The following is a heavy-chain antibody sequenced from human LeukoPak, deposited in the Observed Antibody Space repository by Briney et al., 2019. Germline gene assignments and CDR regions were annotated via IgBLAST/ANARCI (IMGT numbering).Heavy chain of an antibody. CDR3: AKDGKYNYYSDY. J-gene: IGHJ4*02. V-gene: IGHV3-23*01. CDR1: GFTFSSYG. D-gene: IGHD2-21*02. CDR2: ISGSGGST. Sequence: GGSLRLSCAASGFTFSSYGMSWVRQAPGKGLEWVSAISGSGGSTYYADSVKGRFTISRDNSKNTLYLQMNSLRAEDTAVYYCAKDGKYNYYSDYWGQGTLVTVSS.